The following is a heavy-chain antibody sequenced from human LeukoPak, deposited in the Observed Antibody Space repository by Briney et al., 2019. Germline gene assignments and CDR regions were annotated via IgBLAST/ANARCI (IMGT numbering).Heavy chain of an antibody. CDR3: ARDDVSRGYDFWGGSPTYYYGMDV. J-gene: IGHJ6*02. D-gene: IGHD3-3*01. CDR1: GFTLSDYY. V-gene: IGHV3-11*01. Sequence: GGSLRLSCAASGFTLSDYYMSWIRQAPGKGLEWVSYISSSGSTIYYADSVKGRFTISRDKAKNSLYLQMNSLRAEDTAVYYRARDDVSRGYDFWGGSPTYYYGMDVWGQGTTVTVSS. CDR2: ISSSGSTI.